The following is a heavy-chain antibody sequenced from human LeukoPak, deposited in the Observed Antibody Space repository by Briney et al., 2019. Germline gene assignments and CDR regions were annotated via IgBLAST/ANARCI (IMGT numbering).Heavy chain of an antibody. CDR2: IIPIFGTA. V-gene: IGHV1-69*05. Sequence: SVKVSCKASGGTFSSYAISWVRQAPGQGLEWMGGIIPIFGTANYAQKFQGRVTITTDESTGTAYMELSSLRSEDTAVYYCARGGIVGAQTLGFFDYWGQGTLVTVSS. D-gene: IGHD1-26*01. CDR3: ARGGIVGAQTLGFFDY. J-gene: IGHJ4*02. CDR1: GGTFSSYA.